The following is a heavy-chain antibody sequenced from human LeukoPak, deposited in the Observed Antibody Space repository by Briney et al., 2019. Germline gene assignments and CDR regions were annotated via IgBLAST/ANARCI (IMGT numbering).Heavy chain of an antibody. CDR1: EFTFSNYN. CDR3: APHEAYYDFPLFDY. V-gene: IGHV3-21*04. Sequence: GGSLRLSCAASEFTFSNYNMNWVRQAPGKGLEWVSSFSSSSSYIYFADSVKGRFTISRDNAKNSLYLQMNSLRAEDTAVYYCAPHEAYYDFPLFDYWGQGTLVTVSS. J-gene: IGHJ4*02. D-gene: IGHD3-3*01. CDR2: FSSSSSYI.